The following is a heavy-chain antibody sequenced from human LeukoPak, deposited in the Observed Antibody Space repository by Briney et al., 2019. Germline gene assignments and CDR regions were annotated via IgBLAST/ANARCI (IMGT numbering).Heavy chain of an antibody. J-gene: IGHJ4*02. CDR2: IHNDGST. V-gene: IGHV3-53*01. CDR1: GFIVSSNY. CDR3: AALARDY. Sequence: GGSLRLSCAASGFIVSSNYMTWVRQAPGEGLEWVSVIHNDGSTYYTDSVEGRFTISRDNSKNTLYPQMNSLRVEDTAVYYCAALARDYWGQGTLVTVSS. D-gene: IGHD3-3*02.